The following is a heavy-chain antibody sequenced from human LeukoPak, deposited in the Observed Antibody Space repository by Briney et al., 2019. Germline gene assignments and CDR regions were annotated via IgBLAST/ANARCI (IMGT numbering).Heavy chain of an antibody. D-gene: IGHD6-13*01. Sequence: GGSLRLSCAASGFTFSSYAMSWVRQAPGRGLEWVSAISGSGGSTYYADSVKGRFTFSRDNSKNTLYLQMNSLRAEDTAVYYCALLYSSTNFDYWGQGTLVTVSS. V-gene: IGHV3-23*01. CDR2: ISGSGGST. J-gene: IGHJ4*02. CDR1: GFTFSSYA. CDR3: ALLYSSTNFDY.